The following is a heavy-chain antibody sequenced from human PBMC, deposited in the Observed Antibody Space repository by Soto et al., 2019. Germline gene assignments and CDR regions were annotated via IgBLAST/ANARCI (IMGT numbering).Heavy chain of an antibody. CDR3: AKDIRGGDCD. CDR2: INAGGGST. V-gene: IGHV3-23*01. D-gene: IGHD2-21*02. CDR1: GFTFSSYA. J-gene: IGHJ4*02. Sequence: EVQLLESGGGLVQPGGSLRLSCADSGFTFSSYAMTWVRQAPGKGLEYVSSINAGGGSTYYAESVEGRFTISRDNSNNALYLQMNSLRAEDTAICYCAKDIRGGDCDWGQGTLGTVSS.